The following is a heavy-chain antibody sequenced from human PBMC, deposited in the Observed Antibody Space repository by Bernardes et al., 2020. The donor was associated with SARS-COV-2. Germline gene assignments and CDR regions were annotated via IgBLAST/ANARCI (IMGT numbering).Heavy chain of an antibody. J-gene: IGHJ6*02. Sequence: GGSLRLSCAASGFTFSSYAMGWVRQAPGKGLEWVSAISGSGGSTYYADSVKGRFTISRDNSKNTLYLQMNSLRAEDTAVYYCAKDYYGSGSDYYYYGMDVWGQGTTVTVSS. CDR3: AKDYYGSGSDYYYYGMDV. CDR2: ISGSGGST. D-gene: IGHD3-10*01. V-gene: IGHV3-23*01. CDR1: GFTFSSYA.